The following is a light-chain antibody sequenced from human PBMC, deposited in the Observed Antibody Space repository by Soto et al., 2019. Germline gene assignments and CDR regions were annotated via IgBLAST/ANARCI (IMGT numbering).Light chain of an antibody. V-gene: IGLV2-23*01. Sequence: QSVLTQPASVSGSPGQSITISCTGTSSDVGSYNLVSWYQQHPGNAPKLMIYEGSKRPSGVSNRFFGSKSGNTASLTISGLQAEDEADYYFCSFARGSTLVFGGGTKLTVL. J-gene: IGLJ3*02. CDR1: SSDVGSYNL. CDR3: CSFARGSTLV. CDR2: EGS.